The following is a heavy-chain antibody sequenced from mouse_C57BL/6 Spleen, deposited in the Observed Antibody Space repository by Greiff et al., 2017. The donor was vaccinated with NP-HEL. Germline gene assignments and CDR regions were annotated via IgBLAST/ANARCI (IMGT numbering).Heavy chain of an antibody. V-gene: IGHV5-17*01. CDR3: AADFFDY. Sequence: DVKLVESGGGLVKPGGSLKLSCAASGFTFSDYGMHWVRQAPEKGLEWVAYISSGSSTIYYADTVKGRFTISRDNAKNTLFLQMTSLRSEDTAMYYCAADFFDYWGQGTTLTVSS. CDR1: GFTFSDYG. CDR2: ISSGSSTI. J-gene: IGHJ2*01.